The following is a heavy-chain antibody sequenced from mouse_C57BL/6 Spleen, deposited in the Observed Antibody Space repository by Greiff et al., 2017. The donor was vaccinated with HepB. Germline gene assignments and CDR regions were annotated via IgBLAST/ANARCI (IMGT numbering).Heavy chain of an antibody. Sequence: QVQLQQPGAELVKPGASVKLSCKASGYTFTSYWMHWVKQRPGQGLEWIGMIHPNSGSTNYNEKFKSKATLTVDKSSSTAYMQLSSLTSEDSAVYYCARRGLLQGFAYWGQGTLVTVSA. CDR2: IHPNSGST. J-gene: IGHJ3*01. CDR1: GYTFTSYW. CDR3: ARRGLLQGFAY. V-gene: IGHV1-64*01. D-gene: IGHD2-3*01.